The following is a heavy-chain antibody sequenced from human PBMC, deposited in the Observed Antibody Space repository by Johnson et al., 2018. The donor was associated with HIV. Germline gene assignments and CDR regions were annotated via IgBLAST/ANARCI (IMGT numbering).Heavy chain of an antibody. V-gene: IGHV3-30*03. CDR1: AFTFSSYG. CDR3: ARPLGPPLWHDAFDI. D-gene: IGHD3-16*01. CDR2: ISFDGSNK. J-gene: IGHJ3*02. Sequence: QVQLVESGGGVVQPGGSLRLSCAASAFTFSSYGMHWVRQAPGKGLEWVAVISFDGSNKYYADSVKGRFTISRDNSKNTLYLQMNSLRAEDTAVYYCARPLGPPLWHDAFDIWGQGTMVTVSS.